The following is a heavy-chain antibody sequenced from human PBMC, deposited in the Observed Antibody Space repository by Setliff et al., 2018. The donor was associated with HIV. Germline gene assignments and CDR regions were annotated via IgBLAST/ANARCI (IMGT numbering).Heavy chain of an antibody. CDR2: IIPIFGTA. V-gene: IGHV1-69*05. J-gene: IGHJ6*02. Sequence: GASVKVSCKASGGTFSSYAISWVRQAPGQGLEWMGGIIPIFGTANYAQKFQGRVTITTDESTSTAYMELSSLRSEDTAVYYCASPSFGDVDYYYGMDVWGQGTTVTVSS. CDR3: ASPSFGDVDYYYGMDV. CDR1: GGTFSSYA. D-gene: IGHD3-10*01.